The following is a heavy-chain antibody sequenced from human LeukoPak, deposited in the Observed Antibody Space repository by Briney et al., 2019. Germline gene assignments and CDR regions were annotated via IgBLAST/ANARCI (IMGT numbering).Heavy chain of an antibody. D-gene: IGHD2-21*01. CDR1: VDSVSIKSAS. J-gene: IGHJ4*02. Sequence: SQTLSLTCAISVDSVSIKSASCNWIRQSPSRGPEWLGITYYRSKWNNDSAVSVRGRITIKPDTSKNKFSLLLNSVTPEDTAVYYCVRYSGLGVPDYWGQGTLVTVSS. CDR3: VRYSGLGVPDY. CDR2: TYYRSKWNN. V-gene: IGHV6-1*01.